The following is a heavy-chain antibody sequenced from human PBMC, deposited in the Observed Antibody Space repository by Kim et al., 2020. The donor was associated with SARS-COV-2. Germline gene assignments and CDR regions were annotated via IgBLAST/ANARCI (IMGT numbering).Heavy chain of an antibody. CDR3: ARGIAAAGPPFDY. D-gene: IGHD6-13*01. V-gene: IGHV4-59*09. J-gene: IGHJ4*02. Sequence: YNPTLKSRATISVDKSKNQCSRKLGSVTAADTAVYYCARGIAAAGPPFDYWGQGTLVTVSS.